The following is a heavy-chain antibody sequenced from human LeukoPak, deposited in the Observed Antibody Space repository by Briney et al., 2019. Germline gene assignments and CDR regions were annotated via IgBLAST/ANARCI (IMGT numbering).Heavy chain of an antibody. J-gene: IGHJ5*02. V-gene: IGHV4-34*01. CDR1: GGSFSGYY. CDR3: ARGYYDSSGYYH. Sequence: SETLSLICAVYGGSFSGYYWSWIRQPPGKGLEWIGEINHSGSTNYNPSLKSRVTISVDTSKNQFSLKLSSVTAADTAVYYCARGYYDSSGYYHWGQGTLVTVSS. D-gene: IGHD3-22*01. CDR2: INHSGST.